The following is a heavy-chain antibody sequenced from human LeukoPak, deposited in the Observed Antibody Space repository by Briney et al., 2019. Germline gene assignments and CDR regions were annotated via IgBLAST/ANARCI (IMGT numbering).Heavy chain of an antibody. J-gene: IGHJ4*02. D-gene: IGHD2-2*01. Sequence: GASVKVSCKASGYTFTSYGISWVRQAPGQGLEWMGWIGAYNGNTNYAQELQGRVTMTTDTSTSTAYMELRSLRSDDTAVYYCARDPLPVLGYCSSTSCPVDYWGQGTLVTVSS. CDR2: IGAYNGNT. CDR3: ARDPLPVLGYCSSTSCPVDY. V-gene: IGHV1-18*01. CDR1: GYTFTSYG.